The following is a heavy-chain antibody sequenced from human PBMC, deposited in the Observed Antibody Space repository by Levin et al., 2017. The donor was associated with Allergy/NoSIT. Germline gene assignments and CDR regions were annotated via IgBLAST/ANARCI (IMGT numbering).Heavy chain of an antibody. D-gene: IGHD5-18*01. J-gene: IGHJ4*02. CDR1: GFTFSNYA. CDR2: ISYDGSNK. V-gene: IGHV3-30-3*01. CDR3: AREDTPMVTLDY. Sequence: GESLKISCAASGFTFSNYALHWVRQAPGKGLEWVAVISYDGSNKYYADSVKGRFTISRDNSKNTLYLQMNSLRAEDTAVYYCAREDTPMVTLDYWGQGTLVTVSS.